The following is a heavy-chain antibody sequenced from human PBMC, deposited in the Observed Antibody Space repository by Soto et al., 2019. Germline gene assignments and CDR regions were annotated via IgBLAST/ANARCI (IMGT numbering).Heavy chain of an antibody. CDR2: IYSGGST. CDR3: ARDSPYYDFWRGHGAGMEV. J-gene: IGHJ6*02. V-gene: IGHV3-53*01. Sequence: GGSLRLSCAASGFTVSSNYMSWVRQVPGKGLEWVSVIYSGGSTYYADSVKGRFTISRDNSKNTLYLQMNSLRAEDTAVYYCARDSPYYDFWRGHGAGMEVRGQGNPVTLSS. CDR1: GFTVSSNY. D-gene: IGHD3-3*01.